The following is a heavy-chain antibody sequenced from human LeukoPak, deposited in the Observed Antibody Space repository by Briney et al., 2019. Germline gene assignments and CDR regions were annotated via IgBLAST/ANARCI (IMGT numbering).Heavy chain of an antibody. J-gene: IGHJ3*02. CDR2: INPNSGGT. CDR1: GYTCTGYD. Sequence: ASVKVSCKASGYTCTGYDMHWVRQAPGQGVEWMGWINPNSGGTNYAQKFQGRVTMTRDTSISTAYMELSRLRSDDTAVYYCANHNWGYDAFDIWGQGTIVTVSS. D-gene: IGHD7-27*01. CDR3: ANHNWGYDAFDI. V-gene: IGHV1-2*02.